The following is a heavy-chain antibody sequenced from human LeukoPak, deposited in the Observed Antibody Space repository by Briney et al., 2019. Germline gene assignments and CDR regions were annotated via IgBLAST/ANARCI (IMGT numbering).Heavy chain of an antibody. J-gene: IGHJ6*02. CDR2: ISWNGDNI. Sequence: GRSLRLSCAASGFTFDDYAMHWVRQAPGKGLEWVSGISWNGDNIGYADSVKGRFTISRDNAKNSLYLQMNILRPEDTALYYCAKDDMVRGVIAYGMDVWGQGTTVTVSS. CDR1: GFTFDDYA. CDR3: AKDDMVRGVIAYGMDV. V-gene: IGHV3-9*01. D-gene: IGHD3-10*01.